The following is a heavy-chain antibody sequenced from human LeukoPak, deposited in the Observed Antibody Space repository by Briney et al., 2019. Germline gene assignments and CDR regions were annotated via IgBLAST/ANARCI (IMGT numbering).Heavy chain of an antibody. CDR2: ISSSRSYI. V-gene: IGHV3-21*04. J-gene: IGHJ4*02. CDR1: GFTFSSYW. Sequence: GGSLRLSCAASGFTFSSYWMHWVRQAPGKGLEWVSSISSSRSYIYYADSVKGRFTISRDNAKNSLYLQMSSLRAEDTAVYYCATIHSRPYWGQGTLVTVSS. CDR3: ATIHSRPY. D-gene: IGHD2-15*01.